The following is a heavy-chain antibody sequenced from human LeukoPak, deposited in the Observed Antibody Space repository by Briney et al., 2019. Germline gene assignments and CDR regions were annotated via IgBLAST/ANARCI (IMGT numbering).Heavy chain of an antibody. V-gene: IGHV4-4*02. D-gene: IGHD6-13*01. Sequence: SETLSLTCAVSGGSISSSNWWSWVRQPPGKGLEWIGEIYHSGSTNYNPSLKSRVTISVDKSKNQFSLKLSSVTAADTAVYYCARQSSSSRYNWFDPWGQGTLVTVSS. CDR1: GGSISSSNW. CDR2: IYHSGST. CDR3: ARQSSSSRYNWFDP. J-gene: IGHJ5*02.